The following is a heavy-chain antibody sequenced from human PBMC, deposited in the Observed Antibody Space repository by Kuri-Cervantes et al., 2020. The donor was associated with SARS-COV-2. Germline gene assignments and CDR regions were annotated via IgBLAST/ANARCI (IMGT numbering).Heavy chain of an antibody. Sequence: GGSLRLSCVISGFTVSTNYMTWVRQAPGKGLEWVSTIYSGGNTFYADSVKGRFTISRDNSKNTLYLQMNSLRAEDTAVYYCARSTPFRRLVVISQGGAFDIWGQGTMVTVSS. CDR1: GFTVSTNY. V-gene: IGHV3-53*01. CDR3: ARSTPFRRLVVISQGGAFDI. CDR2: IYSGGNT. D-gene: IGHD3-22*01. J-gene: IGHJ3*02.